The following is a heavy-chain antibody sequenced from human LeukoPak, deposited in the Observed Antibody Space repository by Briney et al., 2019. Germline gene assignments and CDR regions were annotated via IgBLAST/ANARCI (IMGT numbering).Heavy chain of an antibody. CDR2: IYTSGNT. CDR3: ARSPKDWLLEEAYCFDY. D-gene: IGHD3/OR15-3a*01. Sequence: SETLSLTCTVSGGSISSGSYYWSWIRQPAGKGLEWIGRIYTSGNTNYNPSLKSRVTISVDTSKNQFSLKLRSVTAADTAVYYCARSPKDWLLEEAYCFDYWGHGTLVTVSS. CDR1: GGSISSGSYY. V-gene: IGHV4-61*02. J-gene: IGHJ4*01.